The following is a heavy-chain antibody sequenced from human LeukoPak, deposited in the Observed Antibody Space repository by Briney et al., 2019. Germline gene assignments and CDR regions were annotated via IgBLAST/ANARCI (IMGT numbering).Heavy chain of an antibody. CDR2: MDPNSGNT. CDR3: ARANLAAARDAFDI. CDR1: GYTFTSYD. V-gene: IGHV1-8*03. D-gene: IGHD6-13*01. J-gene: IGHJ3*02. Sequence: ASVKVSCKASGYTFTSYDINWVRQATGQGLEWMGWMDPNSGNTGYAQKFQGRVTITRNTSISTAYMELSSLRSEDTAVYYCARANLAAARDAFDIWGQGTMVTVSS.